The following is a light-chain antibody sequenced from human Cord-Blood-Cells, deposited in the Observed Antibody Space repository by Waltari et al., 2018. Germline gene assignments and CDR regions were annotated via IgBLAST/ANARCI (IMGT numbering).Light chain of an antibody. CDR3: CSYAGSSTYV. CDR1: SSDVGSYNL. V-gene: IGLV2-23*02. CDR2: EVS. Sequence: QSALTQPASVSGSPGQSITISCTGTSSDVGSYNLVSWYQQHPGKAPKLMIYEVSKRTSGVSNRFSSSKSGNTASLTISGLQAEDEADYYCCSYAGSSTYVFGTGTKVTVL. J-gene: IGLJ1*01.